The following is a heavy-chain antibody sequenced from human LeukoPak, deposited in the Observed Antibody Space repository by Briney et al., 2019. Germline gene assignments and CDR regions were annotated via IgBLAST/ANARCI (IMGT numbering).Heavy chain of an antibody. CDR2: IYYSGST. V-gene: IGHV4-59*01. Sequence: NTSETLSLTCTVSGGSISTYYWSWIRQPPGKGLEWIGYIYYSGSTNYNPSLKSRVTISVDTSKNQFSLKLSSVTAADTAVYYCARDVGAGTDYWGQGILVTVSS. CDR3: ARDVGAGTDY. CDR1: GGSISTYY. J-gene: IGHJ4*02.